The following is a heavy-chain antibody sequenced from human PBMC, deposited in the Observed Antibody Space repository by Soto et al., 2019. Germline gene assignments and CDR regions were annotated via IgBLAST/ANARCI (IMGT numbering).Heavy chain of an antibody. Sequence: EVQLVESGGGSVQPGGSLRLSCAASGFTFNSYWVHWVRQVPGKGLVWLSRINMDGTRTNYADSVKGRFAISRDNAKNTFYLQMNSLGVEDSAAYYCARGGLGSYLLDYWDQGTLVSVSS. V-gene: IGHV3-74*01. CDR1: GFTFNSYW. CDR3: ARGGLGSYLLDY. D-gene: IGHD3-10*01. J-gene: IGHJ4*02. CDR2: INMDGTRT.